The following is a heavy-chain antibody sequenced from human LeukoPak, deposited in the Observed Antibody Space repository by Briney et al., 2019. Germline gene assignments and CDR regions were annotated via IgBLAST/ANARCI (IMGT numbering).Heavy chain of an antibody. V-gene: IGHV3-11*04. J-gene: IGHJ4*02. D-gene: IGHD7-27*01. CDR2: ISSSGSTI. Sequence: GGSLRLSCAASGFTFSDYYMSWIRQAPGKGLEWVSYISSSGSTIYYADSVKGRFTISRDNSKNTLYLQMNSLRAEDTAVYYCAKDNWGIRAVDYWGQGTLVTVSS. CDR3: AKDNWGIRAVDY. CDR1: GFTFSDYY.